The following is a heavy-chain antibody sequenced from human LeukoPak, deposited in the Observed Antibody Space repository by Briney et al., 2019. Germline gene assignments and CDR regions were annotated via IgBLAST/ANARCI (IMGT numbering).Heavy chain of an antibody. CDR3: ARVDPDSSSTLEVFDY. Sequence: PSETLSLTCTVSGGSINSYYWSWIRQPPGKGLEWIGYIYYSGSTNYNPSLKSRVTISVDTSKNQFSLKLSPVTAADTAVYYCARVDPDSSSTLEVFDYWGQGTLVTVSS. V-gene: IGHV4-59*01. D-gene: IGHD6-6*01. J-gene: IGHJ4*02. CDR1: GGSINSYY. CDR2: IYYSGST.